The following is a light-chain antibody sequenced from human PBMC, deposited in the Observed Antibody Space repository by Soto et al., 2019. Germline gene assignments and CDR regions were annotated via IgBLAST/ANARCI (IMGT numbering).Light chain of an antibody. CDR1: QSVSSSY. CDR2: GAS. J-gene: IGKJ4*01. Sequence: EIVLTQSPGTLSSSPGERATLSCRASQSVSSSYLAWYQQKPGQAPRLLIYGASSRATGIPDRFSGSGSGTDFTLTISRLEPEDFAVYYCQQYGSAPFTFGGGTKVEIK. V-gene: IGKV3-20*01. CDR3: QQYGSAPFT.